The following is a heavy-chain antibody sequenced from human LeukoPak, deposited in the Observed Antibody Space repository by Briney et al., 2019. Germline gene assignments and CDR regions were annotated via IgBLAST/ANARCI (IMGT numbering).Heavy chain of an antibody. D-gene: IGHD3-10*01. CDR2: ISSSSSTI. CDR3: ARDSDPLVDY. Sequence: GGSLRLSCAASGFTFSSYSMNWVRQAPGKGLEWVSYISSSSSTIYYADSVKGRFTISRDNAKNSLYLQMNNLRAEDTAVYYCARDSDPLVDYWGQGTLVTVSS. CDR1: GFTFSSYS. J-gene: IGHJ4*02. V-gene: IGHV3-48*01.